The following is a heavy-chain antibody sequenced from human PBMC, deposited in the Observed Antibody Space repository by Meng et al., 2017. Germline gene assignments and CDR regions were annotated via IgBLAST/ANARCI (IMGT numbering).Heavy chain of an antibody. CDR2: INAGNGNT. CDR1: GYTFTSYA. Sequence: ASVKVSCKASGYTFTSYAMHWVRQAPGQRLEWMGWINAGNGNTKYSQKFQGRVTITRDTSASTAYMELSSLRSEDTAVYYCARDSDGSYDSSGYYLVRQYYYYGMDVWGQGNTVTVSS. J-gene: IGHJ6*02. V-gene: IGHV1-3*01. D-gene: IGHD3-22*01. CDR3: ARDSDGSYDSSGYYLVRQYYYYGMDV.